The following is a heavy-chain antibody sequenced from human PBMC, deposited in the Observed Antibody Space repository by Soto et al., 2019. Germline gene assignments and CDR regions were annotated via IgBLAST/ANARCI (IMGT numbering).Heavy chain of an antibody. D-gene: IGHD6-13*01. CDR1: GYTFTGYY. J-gene: IGHJ6*02. CDR2: VNPNSGGT. CDR3: ARDVVAAAGKNYYYGMDV. V-gene: IGHV1-2*04. Sequence: ASVKVSCKASGYTFTGYYMHWVRQAPGQGLEWMGWVNPNSGGTNYAQKFQGWVTMTRDTSISTAYMELSRLRSGDTAVYYCARDVVAAAGKNYYYGMDVWGQGTTVTVSS.